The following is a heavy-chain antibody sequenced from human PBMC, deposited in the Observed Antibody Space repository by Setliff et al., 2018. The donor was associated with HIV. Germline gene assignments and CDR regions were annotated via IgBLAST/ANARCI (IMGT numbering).Heavy chain of an antibody. Sequence: PGGSLRLSCAGSGFTFIRNWMHWVRQAPGKGLVWVSRINPDGSSTSYADPVKGRFTISRDNAKNTLYLQMNSLRAEDTAVYYCARASGCIDGVCYAYSYYALDVWGQGTTVTVSS. CDR3: ARASGCIDGVCYAYSYYALDV. CDR2: INPDGSST. V-gene: IGHV3-74*01. CDR1: GFTFIRNW. J-gene: IGHJ6*02. D-gene: IGHD2-8*01.